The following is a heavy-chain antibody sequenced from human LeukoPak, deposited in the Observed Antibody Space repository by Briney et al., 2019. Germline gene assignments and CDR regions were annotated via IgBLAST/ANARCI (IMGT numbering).Heavy chain of an antibody. J-gene: IGHJ4*02. D-gene: IGHD6-6*01. CDR2: IKPDGSEE. CDR3: PSQPSVADLDY. V-gene: IGHV3-7*01. CDR1: GFTISSYR. Sequence: GGSLRLSCAASGFTISSYRMTWVRQAPGKGLEWVANIKPDGSEEYYVDSVKGRFTISRDNAKNSLYLQLNSLRAEDTAVYYCPSQPSVADLDYWGQGTLVTVSS.